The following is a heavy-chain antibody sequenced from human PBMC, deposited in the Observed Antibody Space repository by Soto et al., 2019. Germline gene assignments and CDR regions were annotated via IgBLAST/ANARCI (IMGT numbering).Heavy chain of an antibody. CDR1: GFTFSSYA. Sequence: GGSLRLSCAASGFTFSSYAMSWVRQAPGKGLEWVSAISGSGGSTYYADSVKGRFTISRDNSKNTLYLQMNSLRAEDTAVYYCAKADRPYSSSSRPMDVWGKGTTVTVSS. CDR2: ISGSGGST. CDR3: AKADRPYSSSSRPMDV. J-gene: IGHJ6*04. D-gene: IGHD6-13*01. V-gene: IGHV3-23*01.